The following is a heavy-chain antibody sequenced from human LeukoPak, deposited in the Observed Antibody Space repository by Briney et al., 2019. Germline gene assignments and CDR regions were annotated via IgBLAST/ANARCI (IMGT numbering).Heavy chain of an antibody. CDR1: GGSFSGYY. Sequence: SETLSLTCAVYGGSFSGYYWSWIRQPPGKGLEWIGDINHSGSTNYNPSLKSRVTISVDTSKNQFSLKLSSVTAADTAVYYGARSSSPAFFDYWGQGTLVTVSS. CDR2: INHSGST. D-gene: IGHD6-13*01. V-gene: IGHV4-34*01. CDR3: ARSSSPAFFDY. J-gene: IGHJ4*02.